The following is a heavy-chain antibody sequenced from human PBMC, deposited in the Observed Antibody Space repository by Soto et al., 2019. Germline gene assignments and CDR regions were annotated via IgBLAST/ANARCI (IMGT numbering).Heavy chain of an antibody. CDR1: GFPFTNYW. CDR3: GCWGQVVPVAPSDFDR. J-gene: IGHJ4*02. Sequence: GGSLRLSCAASGFPFTNYWMNWVHQTPGKGLMWVSRISPDGSDVGYADSVEGRFTVSRDNAKNTLYLQMHSLRAEDTAMYYCGCWGQVVPVAPSDFDRWGQGTLVTVSS. CDR2: ISPDGSDV. V-gene: IGHV3-74*01. D-gene: IGHD3-10*02.